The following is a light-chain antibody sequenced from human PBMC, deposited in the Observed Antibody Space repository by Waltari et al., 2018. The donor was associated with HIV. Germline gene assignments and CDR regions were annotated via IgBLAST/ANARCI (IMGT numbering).Light chain of an antibody. CDR2: DDK. Sequence: YVLTQPPSVSVAPGKTVTLTCGGNNIGDQHVPRYQHKSVQAPVLVIYDDKLRPSGIPARISGSNSGGTATLTISGVEVGDEAEYYCQVFENSRDQAFGTGTKVTVL. CDR3: QVFENSRDQA. J-gene: IGLJ1*01. V-gene: IGLV3-21*01. CDR1: NIGDQH.